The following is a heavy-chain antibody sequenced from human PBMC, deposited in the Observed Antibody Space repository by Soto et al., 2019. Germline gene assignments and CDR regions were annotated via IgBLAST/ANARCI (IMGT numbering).Heavy chain of an antibody. Sequence: QVQLVESGGGVVQPGRSLRLSCAASGFTFSSYAMHWVRQAPGKGLEWVAVISYDGSNKYYADSVKGRFTISRDNSKNTLYLQMNSLRAEDTAVYYCACSREDYFDYWGQGTLVTVSS. CDR1: GFTFSSYA. J-gene: IGHJ4*02. V-gene: IGHV3-30-3*01. CDR3: ACSREDYFDY. D-gene: IGHD1-26*01. CDR2: ISYDGSNK.